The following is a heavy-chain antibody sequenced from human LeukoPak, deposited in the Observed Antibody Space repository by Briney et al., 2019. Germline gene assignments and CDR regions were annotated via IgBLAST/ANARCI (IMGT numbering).Heavy chain of an antibody. CDR2: IIPILGIA. Sequence: SVKVSCKASGGTFSSYAISWVRQAPGQGLEWMGRIIPILGIANYAQKFQGRVTITADKSTSTAYMELSSLRSEDTAVYYCATKGVTMVRGGLYYYYYMDVWGKGTTVTVSS. CDR1: GGTFSSYA. CDR3: ATKGVTMVRGGLYYYYYMDV. V-gene: IGHV1-69*04. D-gene: IGHD3-10*01. J-gene: IGHJ6*03.